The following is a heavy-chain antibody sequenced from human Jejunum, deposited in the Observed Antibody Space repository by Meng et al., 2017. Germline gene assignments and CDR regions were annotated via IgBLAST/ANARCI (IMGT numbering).Heavy chain of an antibody. CDR3: ARDYWGSLDY. Sequence: QARLSESASGLVGPSEAPSLPGMASRGSVSSPDYQWGWIRQPPGKGLEWIGYAGATFQSGTNHNPSLKSRVTISLDTSKNQFSLKLTSVNAADTAVHYCARDYWGSLDYWGQGILVTVSS. D-gene: IGHD3-16*01. CDR2: AGATFQSGT. J-gene: IGHJ4*02. CDR1: RGSVSSPDYQ. V-gene: IGHV4-61*08.